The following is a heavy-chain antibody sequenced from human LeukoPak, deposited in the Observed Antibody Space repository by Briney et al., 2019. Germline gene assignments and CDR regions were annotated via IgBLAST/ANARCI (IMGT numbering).Heavy chain of an antibody. Sequence: GASVKVSCKASGFTFTDYYLHWVRQAPGQGLEWMGWINPNSGGTNYAQKFQGRVTMTRDTSISTAYMELSRLRSDDTAVYYCARVGYQNYNDSSGYLGVLDYWGQGTLVTVSS. V-gene: IGHV1-2*02. D-gene: IGHD3-22*01. CDR3: ARVGYQNYNDSSGYLGVLDY. J-gene: IGHJ4*02. CDR1: GFTFTDYY. CDR2: INPNSGGT.